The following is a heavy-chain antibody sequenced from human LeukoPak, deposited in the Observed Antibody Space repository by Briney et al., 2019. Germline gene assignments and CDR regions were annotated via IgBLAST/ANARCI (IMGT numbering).Heavy chain of an antibody. CDR2: IYYSGST. CDR3: ARESEVGLPTGSFDY. D-gene: IGHD1-26*01. Sequence: PSQTLSLTCTVSGGSISSSSYYWGWIRQPPGKGLEWIGSIYYSGSTYYNPSLKSRVTISVDTSKNQFSLKLSSVTAADTAVYYCARESEVGLPTGSFDYWGQGTLVTVSS. V-gene: IGHV4-39*02. J-gene: IGHJ4*02. CDR1: GGSISSSSYY.